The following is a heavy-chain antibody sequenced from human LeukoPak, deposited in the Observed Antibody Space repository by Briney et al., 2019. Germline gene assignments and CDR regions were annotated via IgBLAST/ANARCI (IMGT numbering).Heavy chain of an antibody. Sequence: PGGSLRLSCAASGFTFSTYGMNWVRQAPGKGLEWISYISSSSSPIYYADSVKGRFTISRDNAKNSLYLQMNSLRDEDTAVYYCARDSGLVVGALNFAYWGQGTLVTVSS. V-gene: IGHV3-48*02. D-gene: IGHD1-26*01. CDR1: GFTFSTYG. CDR3: ARDSGLVVGALNFAY. J-gene: IGHJ4*02. CDR2: ISSSSSPI.